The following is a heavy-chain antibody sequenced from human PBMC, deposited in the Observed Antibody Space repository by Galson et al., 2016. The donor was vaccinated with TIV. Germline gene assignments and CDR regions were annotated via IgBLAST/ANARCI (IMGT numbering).Heavy chain of an antibody. CDR1: GFSFSNYG. CDR2: IWHDGSKK. Sequence: SLRLSCAASGFSFSNYGMHWVRQAPGKGLEWVAVIWHDGSKKYYTESVKGRLTISRDNSKNTLYLQMNSLRFEDAALYYCARAACRFGADCSDASCFLSFGMDVWGQGTTVTVS. D-gene: IGHD2-15*01. V-gene: IGHV3-33*01. J-gene: IGHJ6*02. CDR3: ARAACRFGADCSDASCFLSFGMDV.